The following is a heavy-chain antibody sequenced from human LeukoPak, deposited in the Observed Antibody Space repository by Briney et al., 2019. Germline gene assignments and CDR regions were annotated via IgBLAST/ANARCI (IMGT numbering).Heavy chain of an antibody. D-gene: IGHD2-2*01. CDR2: IRYDGSNK. V-gene: IGHV3-30*02. Sequence: QPGGSLRLSCAASGFTFSSYGMHWVRQAPGKGLEWVAFIRYDGSNKYYADSVKGRFTISRDNSKNTLYLQMNSLRAEDTAVYYCAKGGSPAATDYYYYHYMDVWGKGTTVTISS. J-gene: IGHJ6*03. CDR1: GFTFSSYG. CDR3: AKGGSPAATDYYYYHYMDV.